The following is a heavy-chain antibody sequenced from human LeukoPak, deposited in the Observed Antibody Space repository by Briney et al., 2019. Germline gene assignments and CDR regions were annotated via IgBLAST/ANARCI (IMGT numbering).Heavy chain of an antibody. Sequence: PGRSLRLSCAASGFTFSSYAMHWVRQAPGKGLEWVAVISYDGSNKYYADSVKGRFTISRDNSKNTLYLQMNSLRAEDTAVYYCAKDLGGYALNWFDPWGQGTLVTVSS. D-gene: IGHD5-12*01. J-gene: IGHJ5*02. CDR3: AKDLGGYALNWFDP. CDR1: GFTFSSYA. CDR2: ISYDGSNK. V-gene: IGHV3-30-3*01.